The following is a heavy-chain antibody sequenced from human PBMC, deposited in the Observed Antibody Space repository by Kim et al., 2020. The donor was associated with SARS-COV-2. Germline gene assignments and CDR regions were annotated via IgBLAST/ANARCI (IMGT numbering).Heavy chain of an antibody. D-gene: IGHD6-19*01. J-gene: IGHJ4*02. CDR3: AREVVAGTFDY. V-gene: IGHV3-33*01. CDR2: K. Sequence: KYYADSVKGRFTISRDNSKNTLYLQMNSLRAEDTAVYYCAREVVAGTFDYWGQGTLVTVSS.